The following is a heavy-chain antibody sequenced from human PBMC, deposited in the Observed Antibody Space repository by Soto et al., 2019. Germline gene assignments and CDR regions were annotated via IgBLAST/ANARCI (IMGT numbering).Heavy chain of an antibody. Sequence: GGSLRLSCAASGFTFSDHYMDWVRQAPGKGLEWVGRTRNKANSYTTEYAASVKGRFTISRDDSKNSLYLQMNSLKTEDTAVYYCAVQYYDFWSGYPEGAFDIWGQGTMVTVSS. D-gene: IGHD3-3*01. J-gene: IGHJ3*02. V-gene: IGHV3-72*01. CDR3: AVQYYDFWSGYPEGAFDI. CDR1: GFTFSDHY. CDR2: TRNKANSYTT.